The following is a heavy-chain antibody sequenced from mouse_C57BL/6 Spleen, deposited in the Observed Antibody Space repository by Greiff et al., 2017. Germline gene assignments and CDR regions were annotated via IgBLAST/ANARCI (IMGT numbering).Heavy chain of an antibody. Sequence: EVQLQQSGPELVKPGASVKMSCKASGYTFTDYNMHWVKQSHGKSLEWIGYINPNNGGTSYNQKFKGKATLTVNKSSSTAYMEIRSLTSEDSAVYYCARSGDRNYFDYWGQGTTLTVSS. V-gene: IGHV1-22*01. D-gene: IGHD3-3*01. CDR1: GYTFTDYN. J-gene: IGHJ2*01. CDR3: ARSGDRNYFDY. CDR2: INPNNGGT.